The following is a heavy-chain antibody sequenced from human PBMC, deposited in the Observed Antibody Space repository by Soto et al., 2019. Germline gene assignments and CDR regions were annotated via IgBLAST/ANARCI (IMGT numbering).Heavy chain of an antibody. CDR3: ARVAGVTIFGVAPVGFDP. CDR2: IIPIFGTA. D-gene: IGHD3-3*01. J-gene: IGHJ5*02. Sequence: SVKVSCKASGGTFSSYAISWVRQAPGQGLEWMGGIIPIFGTANYAQKFQGRVTITADESTSTAYMELSSLRSEDTAVYYCARVAGVTIFGVAPVGFDPWGQGTLVTVSS. V-gene: IGHV1-69*13. CDR1: GGTFSSYA.